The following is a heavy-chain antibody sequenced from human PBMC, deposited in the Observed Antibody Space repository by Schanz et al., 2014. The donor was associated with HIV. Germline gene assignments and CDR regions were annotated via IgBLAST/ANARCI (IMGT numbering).Heavy chain of an antibody. CDR3: ARGKNSFDY. Sequence: QVQLVESGGGVVQPGRSLRLSCAGSGLTFSSYGMHWVRQAPGKGLEWVAVISYDGSNKYYADSVKGRFTISRDNSKNTLYLQMNSLRAEDTAVYYCARGKNSFDYWGQGALITVSS. CDR1: GLTFSSYG. J-gene: IGHJ4*02. CDR2: ISYDGSNK. V-gene: IGHV3-30*03.